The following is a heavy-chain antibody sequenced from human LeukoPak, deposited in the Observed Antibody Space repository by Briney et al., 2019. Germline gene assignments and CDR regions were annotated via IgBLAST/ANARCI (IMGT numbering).Heavy chain of an antibody. CDR3: AREPRISMVRGDYYYMDV. D-gene: IGHD3-10*01. CDR2: MNPNSGNT. J-gene: IGHJ6*03. CDR1: VYTFTIYD. V-gene: IGHV1-8*01. Sequence: ASVTVSCTASVYTFTIYDINWVRQATGQGLEWMGWMNPNSGNTGYAQKFQGRVTMTRNTSISTAYMELSSLRSEDTAVYYCAREPRISMVRGDYYYMDVWGKGTTVTVSS.